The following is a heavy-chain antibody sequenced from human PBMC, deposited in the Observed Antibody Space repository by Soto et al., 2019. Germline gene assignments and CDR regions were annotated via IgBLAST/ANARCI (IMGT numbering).Heavy chain of an antibody. V-gene: IGHV3-30*18. CDR3: AKGGRYYYYYGMDV. J-gene: IGHJ6*02. Sequence: VQLVESGGGVVQPGRSLRLSCAASGFTFSSYGMHWVRQAPGKGLEWVAVISYDGSNKYYADSVKGRFTISRDNSKNTLYLQMNSLRAEDTAVYYCAKGGRYYYYYGMDVWGQGTTVTVSS. D-gene: IGHD3-10*01. CDR2: ISYDGSNK. CDR1: GFTFSSYG.